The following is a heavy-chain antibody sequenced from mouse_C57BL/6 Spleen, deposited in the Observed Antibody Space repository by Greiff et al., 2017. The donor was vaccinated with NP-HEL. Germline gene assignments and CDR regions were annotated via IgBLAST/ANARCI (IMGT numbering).Heavy chain of an antibody. Sequence: QVQLQQPGAELVMPGASVKLSCKASGYTFTSYWMHWVKQRPGQGLEWIGEIDPSDSYTNYNQKFKGKSTLTVDKSSSTAYMQLSSLTSEDSAVYYCARGSLYDAMDYWGQGTSVTVSS. D-gene: IGHD3-1*01. J-gene: IGHJ4*01. CDR3: ARGSLYDAMDY. CDR1: GYTFTSYW. V-gene: IGHV1-69*01. CDR2: IDPSDSYT.